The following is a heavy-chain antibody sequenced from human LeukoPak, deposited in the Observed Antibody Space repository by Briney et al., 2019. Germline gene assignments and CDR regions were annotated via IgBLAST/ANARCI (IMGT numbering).Heavy chain of an antibody. Sequence: GGSLRLSCAASGFTFSSYGMSWVRQAPGKGLEWVSAIRGSGGSTYYADSVKGRFTISRDNSKNTLYLQMNSLRAEDTAVYYCASTSRGSSGYYPWYWGQGTLVTVSS. CDR1: GFTFSSYG. CDR3: ASTSRGSSGYYPWY. D-gene: IGHD3-22*01. CDR2: IRGSGGST. J-gene: IGHJ4*02. V-gene: IGHV3-23*01.